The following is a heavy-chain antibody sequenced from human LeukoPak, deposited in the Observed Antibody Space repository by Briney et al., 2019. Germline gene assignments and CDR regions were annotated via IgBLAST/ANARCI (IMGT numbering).Heavy chain of an antibody. Sequence: GGSLRLSCAASGFIFSVYGMHWVRQAPGKGLEWVSSISSSSSYIYYADSVKGRFTISRDNAKNSLYLQMNSLRAEDTAVYYCARGEDAFDIWGQGTMVTVSS. D-gene: IGHD1-26*01. CDR3: ARGEDAFDI. V-gene: IGHV3-21*01. CDR2: ISSSSSYI. J-gene: IGHJ3*02. CDR1: GFIFSVYG.